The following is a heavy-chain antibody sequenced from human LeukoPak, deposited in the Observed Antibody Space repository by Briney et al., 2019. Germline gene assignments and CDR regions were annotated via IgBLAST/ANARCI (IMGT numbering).Heavy chain of an antibody. CDR2: ISGSGGST. CDR1: GFTFSSYA. D-gene: IGHD6-19*01. Sequence: GGSLRLSCAASGFTFSSYAMGWVRQAPGKGLEWVSAISGSGGSTYYADSVKGRFTISRDNSKNTLYLQMNSLRTEDTAVYYCAKDPWSSGWFYFDYWGQGTLVTVSS. CDR3: AKDPWSSGWFYFDY. J-gene: IGHJ4*02. V-gene: IGHV3-23*01.